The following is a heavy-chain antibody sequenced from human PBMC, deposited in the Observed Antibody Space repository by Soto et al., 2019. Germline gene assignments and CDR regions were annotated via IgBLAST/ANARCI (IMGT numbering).Heavy chain of an antibody. CDR2: IWYDGSNK. D-gene: IGHD2-8*01. J-gene: IGHJ6*02. Sequence: PGGSLRLSCAASGFTFSSYGMHWVRQAPGKGLEWVAAIWYDGSNKYYADSVKGRFTISRDNSKNTLYLQMNSLRAEDTAVYYCARDQPGVVLMVYAIKGHVEYYYYGMDVWGQGTTVTVSS. V-gene: IGHV3-33*01. CDR1: GFTFSSYG. CDR3: ARDQPGVVLMVYAIKGHVEYYYYGMDV.